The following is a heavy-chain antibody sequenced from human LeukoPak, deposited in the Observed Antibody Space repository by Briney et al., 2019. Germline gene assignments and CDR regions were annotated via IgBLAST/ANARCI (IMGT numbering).Heavy chain of an antibody. CDR2: IKQDGSEK. CDR1: GFTFSSYW. Sequence: PGGSLRLSCAASGFTFSSYWMSWVRQAPGKGLEWVANIKQDGSEKYHVDSLKGRFTISRDNAKNSLYLQMNSLRAEDTAVYYCAKQRYGGEDYWGQGTLVTVSS. V-gene: IGHV3-7*01. CDR3: AKQRYGGEDY. D-gene: IGHD3-16*01. J-gene: IGHJ4*02.